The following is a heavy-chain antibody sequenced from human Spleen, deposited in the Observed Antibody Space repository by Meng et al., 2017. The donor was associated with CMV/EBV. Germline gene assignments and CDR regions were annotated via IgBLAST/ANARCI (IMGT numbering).Heavy chain of an antibody. J-gene: IGHJ4*02. Sequence: GGSLRLSCAASGFTFSSYSMNWVRQAPGKGLEWVSVICPDGTHYAGFVKGRFTISRDDSKNIVYLQMNSLGVEDTALYYCVVGHDSRKVAYWGQGTLVTVSS. CDR1: GFTFSSYS. CDR3: VVGHDSRKVAY. CDR2: ICPDGT. D-gene: IGHD2-15*01. V-gene: IGHV3-53*01.